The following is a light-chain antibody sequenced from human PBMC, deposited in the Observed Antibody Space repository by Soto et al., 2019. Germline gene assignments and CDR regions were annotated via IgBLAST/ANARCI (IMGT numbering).Light chain of an antibody. V-gene: IGKV1-39*01. J-gene: IGKJ2*01. CDR2: AAS. Sequence: IQMTQSPSSLCACVGDRVTITCRASQSISSYLNWYQQKPGKAPKLLIYAASSLQSGVPSRFSGSVSGTDFTLTISSLQPEDFATYYCQQSYSTPRTFGQGTKLEIK. CDR1: QSISSY. CDR3: QQSYSTPRT.